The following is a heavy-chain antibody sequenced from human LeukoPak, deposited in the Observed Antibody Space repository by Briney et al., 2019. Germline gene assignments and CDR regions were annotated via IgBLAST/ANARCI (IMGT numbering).Heavy chain of an antibody. D-gene: IGHD5-18*01. CDR3: AKEQDTAMAIDY. J-gene: IGHJ4*02. CDR1: GFTFSSYG. CDR2: IRYDGSNK. Sequence: PGGSLRLSCAASGFTFSSYGMHWVGQAPGKGLEWVAFIRYDGSNKYYADSVKGRFTISRDNSKNTLYLQMNSLRAEDTAVYYCAKEQDTAMAIDYWGQGTLVTVSS. V-gene: IGHV3-30*02.